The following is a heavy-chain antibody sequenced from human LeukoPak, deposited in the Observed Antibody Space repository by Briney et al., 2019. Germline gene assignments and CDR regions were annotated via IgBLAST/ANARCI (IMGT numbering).Heavy chain of an antibody. Sequence: ASVKVSCKVSGYTLTELSMHWVRQAPGQGLEWMGIINPSGGSTSYAQKFQGRVTMTRDTSTSTVYMELSSLRSEDTAVYYCARDIRRIVGAPTHTYYYYGMDVWGQGTTVTVSS. CDR1: GYTLTELS. V-gene: IGHV1-46*01. J-gene: IGHJ6*02. CDR2: INPSGGST. D-gene: IGHD1-26*01. CDR3: ARDIRRIVGAPTHTYYYYGMDV.